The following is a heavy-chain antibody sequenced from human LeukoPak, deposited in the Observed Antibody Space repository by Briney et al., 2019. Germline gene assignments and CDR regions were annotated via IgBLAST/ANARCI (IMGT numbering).Heavy chain of an antibody. Sequence: GGSLRLSRAASGFTFSSYAMSWVRQAPGKGLEWVSAISGSGGSTYYADSVKGRFTISRDNSKNTLYLQMNSLRAEDTAVYYCAKDIAMVRGATDAFDIWGQGTMVTVSS. CDR3: AKDIAMVRGATDAFDI. CDR2: ISGSGGST. D-gene: IGHD3-10*01. J-gene: IGHJ3*02. V-gene: IGHV3-23*01. CDR1: GFTFSSYA.